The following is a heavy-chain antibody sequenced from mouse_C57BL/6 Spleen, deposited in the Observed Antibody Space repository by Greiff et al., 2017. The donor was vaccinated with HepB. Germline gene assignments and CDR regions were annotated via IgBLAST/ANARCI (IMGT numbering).Heavy chain of an antibody. V-gene: IGHV5-4*01. CDR2: ISDGGSYT. CDR1: GFTFSSYA. CDR3: AREGNGTGAMDY. D-gene: IGHD3-3*01. J-gene: IGHJ4*01. Sequence: EVMLVESGGGLVKPGGSLKLSCAASGFTFSSYAMSWVRQTPEKRLEWVATISDGGSYTYYPDNVKGRFTISRDNAKNNLYLQMSHLKSEDTAMYYCAREGNGTGAMDYWGQGTSVTVSS.